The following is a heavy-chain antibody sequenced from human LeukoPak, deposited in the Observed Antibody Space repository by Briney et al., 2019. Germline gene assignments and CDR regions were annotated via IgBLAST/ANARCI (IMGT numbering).Heavy chain of an antibody. D-gene: IGHD7-27*01. CDR1: GGSFSGDY. V-gene: IGHV4-34*12. Sequence: SETLSLTCAVHGGSFSGDYWSWIRQPPRKGLEWIGEIFLRGSASYNPSLKSRTTISIDTSKNQFSLKLNSVTAADTAAYYCARHLTGERAFDVWGQGTVVTVSS. J-gene: IGHJ3*01. CDR3: ARHLTGERAFDV. CDR2: IFLRGSA.